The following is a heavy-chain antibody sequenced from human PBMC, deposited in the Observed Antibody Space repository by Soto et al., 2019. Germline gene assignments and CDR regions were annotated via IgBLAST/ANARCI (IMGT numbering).Heavy chain of an antibody. Sequence: QVQLQQWGAGLLKPSETLSLTCAVYGGSFSGYYWSWIRQPPGKGLEWIGEINHSGSTNYNPSLKSRXXIXVXXSKTQFSLKLRSVTAADTAVYYCARGWAAAGPFDYWGQGTLVTVSS. CDR3: ARGWAAAGPFDY. V-gene: IGHV4-34*01. D-gene: IGHD6-13*01. CDR2: INHSGST. CDR1: GGSFSGYY. J-gene: IGHJ4*02.